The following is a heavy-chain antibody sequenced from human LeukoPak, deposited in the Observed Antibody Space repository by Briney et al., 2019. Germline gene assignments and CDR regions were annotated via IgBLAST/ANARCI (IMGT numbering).Heavy chain of an antibody. Sequence: SETLSLTCTVSNGSISGYYWSWLRQPPGKGLEWIGYIYYSGSTSYNPSLKSRVTISVDTSKNQFSLRLNSVTAADTAVYYCARQIIRGQYLVHFDYWGQGTLVTVSS. J-gene: IGHJ4*02. CDR1: NGSISGYY. D-gene: IGHD6-13*01. CDR3: ARQIIRGQYLVHFDY. V-gene: IGHV4-59*08. CDR2: IYYSGST.